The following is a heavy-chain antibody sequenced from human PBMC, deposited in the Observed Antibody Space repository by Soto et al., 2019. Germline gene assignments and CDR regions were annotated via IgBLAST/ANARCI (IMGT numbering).Heavy chain of an antibody. CDR3: ARDFRREYSYGYGIYYYGMDV. Sequence: GGSLRLSCAASGFTVSSNYMSWVRQAPGKGLEWVSVIYSGGSTYYADSVKGRFTISRDNSKNTLYLQMNSLRAEDTAVYYCARDFRREYSYGYGIYYYGMDVWGQGTTVTVPS. J-gene: IGHJ6*02. CDR2: IYSGGST. D-gene: IGHD5-18*01. V-gene: IGHV3-53*01. CDR1: GFTVSSNY.